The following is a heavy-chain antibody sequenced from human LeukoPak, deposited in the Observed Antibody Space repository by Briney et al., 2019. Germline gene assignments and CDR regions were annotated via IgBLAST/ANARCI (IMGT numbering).Heavy chain of an antibody. V-gene: IGHV3-21*04. D-gene: IGHD6-13*01. CDR3: ARDVPSIAAAGTFDY. J-gene: IGHJ4*02. Sequence: GGSLRLSCAASGFTFSSYNMNWVRQAPGKGLEWVSSISSSSSSIYYADSVRGRFTISRDNAKNSPYLQMNSLRAEDTAVYYCARDVPSIAAAGTFDYWGQGTLVTVSS. CDR1: GFTFSSYN. CDR2: ISSSSSSI.